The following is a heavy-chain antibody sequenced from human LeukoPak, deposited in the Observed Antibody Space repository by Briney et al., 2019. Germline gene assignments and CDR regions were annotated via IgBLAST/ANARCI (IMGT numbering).Heavy chain of an antibody. D-gene: IGHD2-15*01. CDR2: IYPGDSDT. V-gene: IGHV5-51*01. Sequence: GESLKISCKGSGYSFSSYWIAWVRQMPGKGLEWMGIIYPGDSDTSYSPSFQGQVTISADKSISTAYLQWSSLKASDTAMYYCVRASLGHCSGGSCYSYWYFDLWGRGTLVTVSS. CDR3: VRASLGHCSGGSCYSYWYFDL. CDR1: GYSFSSYW. J-gene: IGHJ2*01.